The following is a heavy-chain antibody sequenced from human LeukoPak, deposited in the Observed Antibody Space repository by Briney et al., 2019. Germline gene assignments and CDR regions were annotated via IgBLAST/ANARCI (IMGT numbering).Heavy chain of an antibody. D-gene: IGHD1-26*01. J-gene: IGHJ4*02. CDR3: VRDRVLGATQGLGE. CDR2: ISSGSSYI. Sequence: GGSLRLSCAASGFTFSTYTMNWVRQAPGKGLEWVSSISSGSSYIYYADSVKGRFTISRDNAKNSLYLQMNSLRAGDTAVYFCVRDRVLGATQGLGEWGQGTLVTVSS. V-gene: IGHV3-21*01. CDR1: GFTFSTYT.